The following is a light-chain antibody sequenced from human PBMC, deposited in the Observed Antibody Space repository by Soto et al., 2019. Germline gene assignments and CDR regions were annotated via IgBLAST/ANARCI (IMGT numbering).Light chain of an antibody. Sequence: QPVLTQSPSASASLGASVKLTCTLSSGHSSYAIAWHQQRPEKGPRYLMKLNSDGSHSKGYGIPDRFSGSSSGAERYLTISSLQSEDEADYYCQTWVTGIQVFGGGTKVTVL. CDR3: QTWVTGIQV. CDR2: LNSDGSH. J-gene: IGLJ2*01. CDR1: SGHSSYA. V-gene: IGLV4-69*01.